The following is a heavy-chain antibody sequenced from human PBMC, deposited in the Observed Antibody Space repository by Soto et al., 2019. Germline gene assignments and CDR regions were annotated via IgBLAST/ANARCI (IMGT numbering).Heavy chain of an antibody. CDR2: IYYSGST. CDR1: GGSISSSSYY. D-gene: IGHD1-26*01. CDR3: ARSLVGATTLGFDY. V-gene: IGHV4-39*01. J-gene: IGHJ4*02. Sequence: QLQLQESGPGLVKPSETLSLTCTVSGGSISSSSYYWGWIRQPPGKGLEWIGSIYYSGSTYYNPSLXXXVXVSVDTSKNQFSLKLSSVTAADTAVYYCARSLVGATTLGFDYWGQGTLVTVSS.